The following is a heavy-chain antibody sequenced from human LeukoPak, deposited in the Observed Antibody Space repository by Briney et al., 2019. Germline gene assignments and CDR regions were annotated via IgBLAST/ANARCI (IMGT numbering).Heavy chain of an antibody. CDR3: TTDRGYCSSTSCYFRDAFDI. CDR2: TRNKANSYTT. J-gene: IGHJ3*02. V-gene: IGHV3-72*01. CDR1: GFTLSDHY. Sequence: GGSLRLSCAASGFTLSDHYMDWVRQAPGKGLEWVGRTRNKANSYTTEYAASVKGRFTISRDDSGNSLSLQMNSLKTEDTAVYYCTTDRGYCSSTSCYFRDAFDIWGQGTMVTASS. D-gene: IGHD2-2*01.